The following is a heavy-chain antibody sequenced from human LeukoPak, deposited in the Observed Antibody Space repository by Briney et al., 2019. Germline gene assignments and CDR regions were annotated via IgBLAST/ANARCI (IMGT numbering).Heavy chain of an antibody. J-gene: IGHJ4*02. CDR2: INHSGST. CDR3: ARGDIVVVVAAPHFDY. CDR1: GGSFSGYY. Sequence: PSETLSLTRAVYGGSFSGYYWSWIRQPPGKGLEWIGEINHSGSTNYNPSLKSRVTISVDTSKNQFSLKLSSVTAADTAVYYCARGDIVVVVAAPHFDYWGQGTLVTVSS. V-gene: IGHV4-34*01. D-gene: IGHD2-15*01.